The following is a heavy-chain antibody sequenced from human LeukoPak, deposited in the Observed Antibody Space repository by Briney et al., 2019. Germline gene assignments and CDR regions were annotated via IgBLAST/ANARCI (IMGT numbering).Heavy chain of an antibody. CDR3: ARRWFGELLLDY. CDR1: GFTFSGSA. D-gene: IGHD3-10*01. Sequence: GGSLRLSCAGSGFTFSGSAIHWVRQAPGKGLEWVSSISSSSSYIYYADSVKGRFTISRDNAKNSLYLQMNSLRAEDTAVYYCARRWFGELLLDYWGQGTLVTVSS. CDR2: ISSSSSYI. V-gene: IGHV3-21*01. J-gene: IGHJ4*02.